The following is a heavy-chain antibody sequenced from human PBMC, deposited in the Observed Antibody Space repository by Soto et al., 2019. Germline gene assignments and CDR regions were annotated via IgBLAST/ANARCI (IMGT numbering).Heavy chain of an antibody. J-gene: IGHJ6*02. D-gene: IGHD2-8*02. CDR2: IYYSGSA. Sequence: QVQLQESGPGLVQPSKTLSLTCTVSGGSISSYYWSWIRQTPGKGLQYIGYIYYSGSANYNPSLKSRFTIPDDAATKSIFFTLTSGTAPDTAVYYCACGWWMREGFVMSVWGQGTTVTVSS. CDR1: GGSISSYY. CDR3: ACGWWMREGFVMSV. V-gene: IGHV4-59*08.